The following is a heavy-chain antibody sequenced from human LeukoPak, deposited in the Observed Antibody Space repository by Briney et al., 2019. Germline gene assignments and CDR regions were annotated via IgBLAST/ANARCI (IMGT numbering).Heavy chain of an antibody. CDR2: IYYSGST. D-gene: IGHD3-10*01. Sequence: NSSETLSLTCTVSGGSISSSSYYWGWIRQPPGKGLEWIGSIYYSGSTYYNPSLKSRVTISVDTSKNQFSLKLSSVTAADTAVYYCARDGTYYYAFDIWGQGTMVTVSS. V-gene: IGHV4-39*07. CDR1: GGSISSSSYY. CDR3: ARDGTYYYAFDI. J-gene: IGHJ3*02.